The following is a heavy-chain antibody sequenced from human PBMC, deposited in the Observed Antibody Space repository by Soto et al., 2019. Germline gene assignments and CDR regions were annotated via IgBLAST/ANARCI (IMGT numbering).Heavy chain of an antibody. V-gene: IGHV3-33*06. CDR2: IWFDGTNK. D-gene: IGHD5-18*01. CDR1: GFRFSDYG. Sequence: QVQLVESGGGVVQPGDSLRLSCAASGFRFSDYGMHWFRQSPGKGLEWVAVIWFDGTNKYYGDSVEGRFTISRDNSKNTLYLQMNSPRAEDTAVYYCAKDARMVNDAFDILGQGTMVTVSS. CDR3: AKDARMVNDAFDI. J-gene: IGHJ3*02.